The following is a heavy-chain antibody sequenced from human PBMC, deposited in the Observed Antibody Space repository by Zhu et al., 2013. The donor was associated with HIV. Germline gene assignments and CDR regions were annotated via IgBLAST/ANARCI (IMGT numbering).Heavy chain of an antibody. V-gene: IGHV1-8*03. D-gene: IGHD6-13*01. CDR2: MNPNTGNT. Sequence: QVQLVQSGAEVKKPGASVRVSCSSSGYTFTDYDINWVRQAPGQGLEWMGWMNPNTGNTGYAQKFQGRVTLTRNTSISTAYMELSSLRSEDTAVYYCARSSPIAAAGPWGQGTLVHRLL. J-gene: IGHJ5*02. CDR1: GYTFTDYD. CDR3: ARSSPIAAAGP.